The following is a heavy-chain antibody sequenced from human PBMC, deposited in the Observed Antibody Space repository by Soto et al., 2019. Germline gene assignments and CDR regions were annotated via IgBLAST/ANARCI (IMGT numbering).Heavy chain of an antibody. Sequence: QVQLVESGGGVVQPGRSLRLSCAASGFSFSSYAMHWVRQAPGKGLEWVAVISYDGSNKYYADSVKGRFTISRDNSKNTLYLQMNSLRAEDTAVYYCARDPGDSSGYSAYYFYYWGQGTLVTVSS. D-gene: IGHD3-22*01. J-gene: IGHJ4*02. V-gene: IGHV3-30-3*01. CDR2: ISYDGSNK. CDR1: GFSFSSYA. CDR3: ARDPGDSSGYSAYYFYY.